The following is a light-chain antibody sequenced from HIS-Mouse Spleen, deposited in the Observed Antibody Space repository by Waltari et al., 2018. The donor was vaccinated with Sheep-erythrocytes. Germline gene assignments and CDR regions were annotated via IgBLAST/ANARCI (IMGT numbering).Light chain of an antibody. Sequence: QSDLTQPASVSGSPGQSITISCTGTSSDIGSYNLVSWYQQHPGKAPKLMIYEGSKRPSVVSNRFSGSKSGTTASLTISGLQAEDEADYYCCSYAGSSTPWVFGGGTKLTVL. V-gene: IGLV2-23*01. CDR3: CSYAGSSTPWV. CDR1: SSDIGSYNL. J-gene: IGLJ3*02. CDR2: EGS.